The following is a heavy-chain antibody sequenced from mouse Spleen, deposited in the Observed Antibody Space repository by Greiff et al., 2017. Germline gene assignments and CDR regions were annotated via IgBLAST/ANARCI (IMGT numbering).Heavy chain of an antibody. J-gene: IGHJ2*01. CDR3: ARRGGNPYAMDY. CDR1: GFTFSSYA. D-gene: IGHD6-5*01. Sequence: EVQLVESGGGLVKPGGSLKLSCAASGFTFSSYAMSWVRQTPEKRLEWVATISSGGSYTYYPDSVKGRFTISRDNAKNTLYLQMSSLRSEDTAMYYCARRGGNPYAMDYWGQGTTLTVSS. CDR2: ISSGGSYT. V-gene: IGHV5-9-3*01.